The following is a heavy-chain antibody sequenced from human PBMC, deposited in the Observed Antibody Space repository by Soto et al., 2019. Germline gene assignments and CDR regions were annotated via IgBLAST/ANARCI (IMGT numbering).Heavy chain of an antibody. CDR1: GYTFSNYG. CDR3: ARDGQCQLLHDAFGI. Sequence: VQLVQSGAEVKKPGASVKVSCKASGYTFSNYGVTWVRQAPGQGLEWMGWISAYDGYTNCTQKFQGRVTFTTDTSTSTAYMELRSLRSDDTAMYYCARDGQCQLLHDAFGIWGQGTMVTVSS. J-gene: IGHJ3*02. V-gene: IGHV1-18*01. D-gene: IGHD2-15*01. CDR2: ISAYDGYT.